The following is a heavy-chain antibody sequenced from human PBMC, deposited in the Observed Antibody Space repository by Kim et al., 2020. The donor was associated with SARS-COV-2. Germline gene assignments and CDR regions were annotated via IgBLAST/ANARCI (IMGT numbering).Heavy chain of an antibody. CDR1: GFTFSNYD. D-gene: IGHD3-10*01. J-gene: IGHJ6*01. CDR2: ISGSVGTT. CDR3: AKYGDGSGTHRYYFYY. V-gene: IGHV3-23*01. Sequence: GGSLRLSCAASGFTFSNYDMTWVRQAPGKGLEWVSTISGSVGTTYYADSVKGRFTMSRDNSKNTLYLRMNSLRVEDTAVYYCAKYGDGSGTHRYYFYY.